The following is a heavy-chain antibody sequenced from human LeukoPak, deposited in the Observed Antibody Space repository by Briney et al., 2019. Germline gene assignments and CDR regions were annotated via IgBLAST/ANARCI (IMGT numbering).Heavy chain of an antibody. CDR3: AREVGGTGYYFDY. CDR2: IYYSGST. J-gene: IGHJ4*02. D-gene: IGHD1-26*01. CDR1: GGSISSYY. V-gene: IGHV4-59*01. Sequence: PETLSLTCTVSGGSISSYYWSWIRQPPGKGLEWIGYIYYSGSTNYNPSLKSRVTISVDTSKNQFSLKLSSVTAADTAVYYCAREVGGTGYYFDYWGQGSLVTVSS.